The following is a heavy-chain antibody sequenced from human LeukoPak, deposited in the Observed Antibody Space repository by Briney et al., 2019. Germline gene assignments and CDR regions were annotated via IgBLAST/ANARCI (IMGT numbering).Heavy chain of an antibody. Sequence: PGGSLRLSCAASGFTFSNYAMSWVRQAPGKGLEWVSGISGSGDNTYYADSVKGRFTISRDNSKNTLYLQMNSLRADDTAVYYCAKGGLVHRFDPWGQGTLVTVSS. CDR2: ISGSGDNT. V-gene: IGHV3-23*01. CDR3: AKGGLVHRFDP. CDR1: GFTFSNYA. J-gene: IGHJ5*02.